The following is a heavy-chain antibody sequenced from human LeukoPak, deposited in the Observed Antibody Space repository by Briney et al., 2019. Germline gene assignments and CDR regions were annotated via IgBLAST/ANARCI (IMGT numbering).Heavy chain of an antibody. CDR1: GGSISSSNW. CDR3: ARGSPSQLPPAEYFQH. D-gene: IGHD2-2*01. CDR2: IYHSGST. Sequence: SGTLSLTCAVSGGSISSSNWWSWVRQPPGKGLEWIGEIYHSGSTNYNPSLKSRVTISVDKSENQFSLKLSSVTAADTAVYYCARGSPSQLPPAEYFQHWGQGTLVTVSS. V-gene: IGHV4-4*02. J-gene: IGHJ1*01.